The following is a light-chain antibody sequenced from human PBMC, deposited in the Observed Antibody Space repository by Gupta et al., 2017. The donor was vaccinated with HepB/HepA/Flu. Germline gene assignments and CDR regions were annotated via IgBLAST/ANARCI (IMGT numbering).Light chain of an antibody. J-gene: IGKJ3*01. V-gene: IGKV3-11*01. Sequence: EIVLTQSPATLSLSPGERATLSCRASQSVSSYLAWYQQKPGQAPRLLIYDASNRATGIPARFSGSGSGTDFTVTISSLEPEDFAVYYCQQRSNWLTFGPGTKVEIK. CDR2: DAS. CDR3: QQRSNWLT. CDR1: QSVSSY.